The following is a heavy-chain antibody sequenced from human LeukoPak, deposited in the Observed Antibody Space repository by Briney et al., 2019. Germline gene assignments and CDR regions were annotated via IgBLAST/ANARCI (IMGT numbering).Heavy chain of an antibody. J-gene: IGHJ4*02. CDR1: GFTFTSSA. CDR3: AADLPYSNYGPLDY. V-gene: IGHV1-58*02. D-gene: IGHD4-11*01. Sequence: ASVKVSCKASGFTFTSSAMQWVRQARGQRLEWIGWIVVGSGNTNYAQKFQERVTITRDMSITTAYMELSSLRSEDTAVYYCAADLPYSNYGPLDYWGQGTLVTVSS. CDR2: IVVGSGNT.